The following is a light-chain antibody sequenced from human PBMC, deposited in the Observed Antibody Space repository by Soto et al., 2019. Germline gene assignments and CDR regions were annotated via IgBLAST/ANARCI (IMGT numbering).Light chain of an antibody. CDR2: GAS. CDR1: ESVTDY. Sequence: ELVLTQSPSTLSSSPGAMVTLSCRASESVTDYLAWYQQKPGQAPRLLIYGASSRATGIPDRFSGSGSGTDFTLTISRLEPEDFAVYYCQQYGSSPLTFGGGTKVDIK. V-gene: IGKV3-20*01. J-gene: IGKJ4*01. CDR3: QQYGSSPLT.